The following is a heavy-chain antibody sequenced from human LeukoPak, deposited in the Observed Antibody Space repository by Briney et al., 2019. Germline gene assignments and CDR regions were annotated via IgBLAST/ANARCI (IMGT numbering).Heavy chain of an antibody. CDR3: ARHHYYDSSGYSEPYYYYYYMDV. D-gene: IGHD3-22*01. J-gene: IGHJ6*03. CDR2: IYTSGST. Sequence: SETLSLTCTVSGGSISSYYWSWIRQPAGKGLEWIGRIYTSGSTNYKPSLKSRVTMSVDTSKNQFSLKLSSVTAADTAVYYCARHHYYDSSGYSEPYYYYYYMDVWGKGTTVTVSS. CDR1: GGSISSYY. V-gene: IGHV4-4*07.